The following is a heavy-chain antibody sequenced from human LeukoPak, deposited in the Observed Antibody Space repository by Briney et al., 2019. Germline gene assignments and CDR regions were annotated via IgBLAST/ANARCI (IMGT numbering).Heavy chain of an antibody. V-gene: IGHV3-23*01. J-gene: IGHJ3*02. CDR3: AKVLGAARRWDAFDI. CDR1: GFTFSSYA. CDR2: ISGSGCST. Sequence: GGSLRLSCAASGFTFSSYAMRWVRHAPGKGLEWVSAISGSGCSTFYADSVKRSLAIPRDNYKHTLYLEMNSQSAEDGGVYHCAKVLGAARRWDAFDIWGQGTMVTVSS. D-gene: IGHD3-3*02.